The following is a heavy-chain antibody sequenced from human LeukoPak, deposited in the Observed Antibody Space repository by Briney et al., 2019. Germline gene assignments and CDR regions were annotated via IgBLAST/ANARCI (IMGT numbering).Heavy chain of an antibody. CDR2: ISYDGSNK. V-gene: IGHV3-30*18. Sequence: GGSLRLSCAASGFTFSSYGMHWVRQAPGKGLEWVAVISYDGSNKYYADSVKGRFTISRDNSKNTLYLQMNSLRAEDTAVYYCAKDLEGPENYYDSRSYIWGQGTMVTVSS. J-gene: IGHJ3*02. D-gene: IGHD3-22*01. CDR1: GFTFSSYG. CDR3: AKDLEGPENYYDSRSYI.